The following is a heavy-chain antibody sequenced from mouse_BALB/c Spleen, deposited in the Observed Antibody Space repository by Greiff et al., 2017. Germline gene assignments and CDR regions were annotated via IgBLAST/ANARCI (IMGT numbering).Heavy chain of an antibody. Sequence: EVQLVESGGGLVKPGGSLKLSCAASGFTFSDYYMYWVRQTPEKRLEWVATISDGGSYTYYPDSVKGRFTISRDNAKNNLYLQMSSLKSEDTAMYYCAREYGNYFDYWGQGTTLTVSS. CDR2: ISDGGSYT. CDR3: AREYGNYFDY. J-gene: IGHJ2*01. D-gene: IGHD2-10*02. V-gene: IGHV5-4*02. CDR1: GFTFSDYY.